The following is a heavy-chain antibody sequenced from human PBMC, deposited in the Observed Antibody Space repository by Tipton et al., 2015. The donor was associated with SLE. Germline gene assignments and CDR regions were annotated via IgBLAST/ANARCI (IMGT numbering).Heavy chain of an antibody. CDR3: VGGVDWYFDL. J-gene: IGHJ2*01. CDR2: INHSGST. CDR1: GGSFSGYY. Sequence: TLSLTCAVYGGSFSGYYWSWIRQSPGKGLEWIGEINHSGSTNYNPSLKSRVTISVDTSKNQFSLKLSSVTAADTAVYYCVGGVDWYFDLWGRGTLVTVSS. D-gene: IGHD2-15*01. V-gene: IGHV4-34*01.